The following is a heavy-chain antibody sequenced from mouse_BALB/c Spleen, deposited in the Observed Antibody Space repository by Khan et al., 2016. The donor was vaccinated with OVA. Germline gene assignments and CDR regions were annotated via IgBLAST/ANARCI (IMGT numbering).Heavy chain of an antibody. D-gene: IGHD3-1*01. CDR3: AGRVGARARWDYFDY. J-gene: IGHJ2*01. CDR1: GYTFTNYW. V-gene: IGHV1-63*02. Sequence: VQLQESGAELVRPGTSVKMSCKAAGYTFTNYWIGWVKQRPGHGLEWIGDIFPGGGYTNYNEKFKGKATLTADTSSSTAYMQLSSLTSESSAIYYCAGRVGARARWDYFDYWGQGTTLTVSS. CDR2: IFPGGGYT.